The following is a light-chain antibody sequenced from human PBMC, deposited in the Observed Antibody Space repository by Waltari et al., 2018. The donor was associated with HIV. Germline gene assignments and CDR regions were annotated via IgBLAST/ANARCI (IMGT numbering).Light chain of an antibody. V-gene: IGLV2-23*02. CDR3: CSYAGSNTYL. Sequence: QSALTQPASVSGFPGQSITISCTGSSSDVGRYNYVSWYQQHPGKAPKLLIYDVIKRPSGVSNRFSCSKSGNTASLTISGLQAEDEADYYCCSYAGSNTYLFGTGTEVTVL. CDR2: DVI. J-gene: IGLJ1*01. CDR1: SSDVGRYNY.